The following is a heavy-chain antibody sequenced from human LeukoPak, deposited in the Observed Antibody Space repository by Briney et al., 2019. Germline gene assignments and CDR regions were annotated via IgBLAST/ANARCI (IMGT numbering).Heavy chain of an antibody. Sequence: SETLSLTCTVSGGSISSYYWSWIRQPPGKGLEWIGYIYYSGSTNYIPSLKSRVTISVDTSKNQFSLKLSSVTAADTAVYYCARVYSSGWYYFDYWGQGTLVTVSS. CDR2: IYYSGST. V-gene: IGHV4-59*01. CDR1: GGSISSYY. CDR3: ARVYSSGWYYFDY. D-gene: IGHD6-19*01. J-gene: IGHJ4*02.